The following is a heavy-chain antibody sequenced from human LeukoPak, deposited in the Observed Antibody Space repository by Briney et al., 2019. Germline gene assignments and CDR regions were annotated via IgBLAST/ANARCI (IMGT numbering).Heavy chain of an antibody. J-gene: IGHJ4*02. CDR2: ISSSSSYI. CDR1: GFTFSSYS. Sequence: GGSLRLSCAASGFTFSSYSMNWVRQAPGKGLEWVSSISSSSSYIYYADSVKGRFTNSRDNAKNSLYLQMNSLRAEDTAVYYCARLYCSSTSCYAFDYWGQGTQVTVSS. CDR3: ARLYCSSTSCYAFDY. D-gene: IGHD2-2*01. V-gene: IGHV3-21*01.